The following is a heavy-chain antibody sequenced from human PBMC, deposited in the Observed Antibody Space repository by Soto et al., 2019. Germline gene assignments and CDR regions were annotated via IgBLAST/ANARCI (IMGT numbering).Heavy chain of an antibody. J-gene: IGHJ5*01. D-gene: IGHD2-2*01. CDR1: GYTPADFG. Sequence: ASVKVSCKASGYTPADFGISWVRQAPGQGLEWMGWVSGNNGASNPAPKVQGRITMTLDTSTGVSYMALRSLRSDDTAIYYCVRDQKYFRVNGNWFDSWGQGILVTVSS. CDR3: VRDQKYFRVNGNWFDS. CDR2: VSGNNGAS. V-gene: IGHV1-18*04.